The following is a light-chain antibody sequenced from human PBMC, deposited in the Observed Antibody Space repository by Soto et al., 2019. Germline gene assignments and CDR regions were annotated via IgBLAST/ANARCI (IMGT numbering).Light chain of an antibody. CDR3: SSYTSSSTV. J-gene: IGLJ3*02. CDR2: KNN. V-gene: IGLV1-44*01. Sequence: QSVLTQPPSASGTPGQRVTISCSGSSSNIGSNSVNWYQQLPGTAPKVLIYKNNQRPSGVPDRFSGSKSGTSASLAISGLQSEDEADYYCSSYTSSSTVFGGGTKLTVL. CDR1: SSNIGSNS.